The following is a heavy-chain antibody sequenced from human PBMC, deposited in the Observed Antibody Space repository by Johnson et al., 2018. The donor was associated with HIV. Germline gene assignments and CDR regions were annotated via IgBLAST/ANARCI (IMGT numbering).Heavy chain of an antibody. J-gene: IGHJ3*02. CDR1: GFTFSSYW. D-gene: IGHD2-21*01. Sequence: VQLVESGGGLVQPGGSLRLSCAASGFTFSSYWMSWVRQAPGKGLEWVANIKQDGSEKYYVDSVKGRFTISRDNAKNSLYLQMNSLRAEDTAVYYCARDWYCGGDCYLLLDIWGQGTMVTVSS. V-gene: IGHV3-7*05. CDR2: IKQDGSEK. CDR3: ARDWYCGGDCYLLLDI.